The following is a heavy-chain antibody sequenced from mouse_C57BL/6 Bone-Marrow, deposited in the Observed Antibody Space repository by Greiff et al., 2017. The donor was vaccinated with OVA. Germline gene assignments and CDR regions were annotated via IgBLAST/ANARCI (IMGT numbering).Heavy chain of an antibody. V-gene: IGHV3-6*01. CDR2: ISYDGSN. J-gene: IGHJ2*01. CDR1: GYSITSGYY. Sequence: EVKLQESGPGLVKPSQSLSLTCSVTGYSITSGYYWNWIRQFPGNKLEWMGYISYDGSNNYNPSLKNRISITRDTSKNQFFLKLNSVTTEDTATYYGALKGKSPFDYWGQGTTLTVSS. D-gene: IGHD3-3*01. CDR3: ALKGKSPFDY.